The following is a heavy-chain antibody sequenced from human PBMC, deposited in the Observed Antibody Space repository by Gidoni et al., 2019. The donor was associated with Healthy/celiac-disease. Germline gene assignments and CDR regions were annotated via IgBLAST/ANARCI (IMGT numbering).Heavy chain of an antibody. J-gene: IGHJ3*02. CDR1: GSTFTSYY. Sequence: QVQLVQSGAEVKKPGASVKVSCKASGSTFTSYYMHWVRQAPGQGLEWMGIINPSGGSTSYAQKFQGRVTMTRDTSTSTVYMELSSLRSEDTAVYYCARDLGIKYYYDSSGQYAFDIWGQGTMVTVSS. D-gene: IGHD3-22*01. V-gene: IGHV1-46*03. CDR2: INPSGGST. CDR3: ARDLGIKYYYDSSGQYAFDI.